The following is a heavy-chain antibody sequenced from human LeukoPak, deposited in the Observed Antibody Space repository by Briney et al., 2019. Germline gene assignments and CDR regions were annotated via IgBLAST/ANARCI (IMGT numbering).Heavy chain of an antibody. Sequence: GGSLRLSYAASGFTVSSNYMSWVRQAPGKGLEWVSVIYSGGSTYYADSVKGRFTISRDNSKNTLYLQMNSLRAEDTAVYYCARSLLYDTSVWGQGTLVAVSS. CDR1: GFTVSSNY. V-gene: IGHV3-53*01. CDR3: ARSLLYDTSV. CDR2: IYSGGST. J-gene: IGHJ4*02. D-gene: IGHD3-22*01.